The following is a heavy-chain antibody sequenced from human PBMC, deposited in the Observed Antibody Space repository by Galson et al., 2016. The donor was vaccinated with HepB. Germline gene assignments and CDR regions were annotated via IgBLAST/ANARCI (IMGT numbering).Heavy chain of an antibody. Sequence: SVKVSCKASGGTFSSYAISWVRQAPGQGLEWMGGIIPIFDTTNYAQKFQGRVTITADESTSTAYMELSSLRSEDTAVYYCARAGYGYCDSTSCYRHFDYWGQGTLVTVSS. CDR3: ARAGYGYCDSTSCYRHFDY. D-gene: IGHD2-2*02. J-gene: IGHJ4*02. V-gene: IGHV1-69*13. CDR1: GGTFSSYA. CDR2: IIPIFDTT.